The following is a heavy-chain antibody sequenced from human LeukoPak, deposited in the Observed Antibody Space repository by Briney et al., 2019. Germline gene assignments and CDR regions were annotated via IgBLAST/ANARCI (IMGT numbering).Heavy chain of an antibody. CDR1: GYSFTTYW. V-gene: IGHV5-51*01. D-gene: IGHD5-24*01. J-gene: IGHJ4*02. Sequence: GESLNISCKGSGYSFTTYWIGWVRQMPGKGLEWMGIIYPGDSDSRYSPSFQGQVTISADKSINTAYLQWSSLKASDTAIYYCARQALGGYNDYWGQGTLVTVSS. CDR2: IYPGDSDS. CDR3: ARQALGGYNDY.